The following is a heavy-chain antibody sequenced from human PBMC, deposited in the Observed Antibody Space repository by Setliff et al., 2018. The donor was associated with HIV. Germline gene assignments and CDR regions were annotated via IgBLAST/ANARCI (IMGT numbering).Heavy chain of an antibody. V-gene: IGHV4-59*11. CDR3: ASSYSSSWSYFDY. CDR1: GGSISSHY. Sequence: LSLTCTVSGGSISSHYWNWIRQPPGKGLEWIGSIYFSGSTDYNPSLKSRVTISVDTSKNQFSLKLSSVTAADTAVYYCASSYSSSWSYFDYWGQGTLVTVSS. D-gene: IGHD6-13*01. CDR2: IYFSGST. J-gene: IGHJ4*02.